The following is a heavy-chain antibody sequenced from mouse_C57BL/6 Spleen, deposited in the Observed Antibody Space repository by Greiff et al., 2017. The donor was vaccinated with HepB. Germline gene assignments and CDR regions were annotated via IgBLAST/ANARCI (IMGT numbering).Heavy chain of an antibody. J-gene: IGHJ2*01. V-gene: IGHV1-26*01. CDR2: INPNNGGT. Sequence: EVQLQQSGPELVKPGASVKISCKASGYTFTDYYMNWVKQSHGKSLEWIGDINPNNGGTSYNQKFKGKATLTVDKSSSTAYMELRSLTSEDSAVYYCARWWDYGSSIDYWGQGTTLTVSS. CDR1: GYTFTDYY. D-gene: IGHD1-1*01. CDR3: ARWWDYGSSIDY.